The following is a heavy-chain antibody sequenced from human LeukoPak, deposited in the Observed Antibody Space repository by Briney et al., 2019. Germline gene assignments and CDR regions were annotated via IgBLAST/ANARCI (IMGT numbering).Heavy chain of an antibody. J-gene: IGHJ2*01. V-gene: IGHV4-39*01. CDR1: GGSISSSSYY. Sequence: KSSETLSLTCTVSGGSISSSSYYWGWIRQPPGKGLEWIGSIYYSGSTYYNPSLKSRVTISVDTSKNQFSLKLSSVTAADTAVYYCARYKARGLWPPWREGNWYFDLWGRGTLVTVSS. CDR2: IYYSGST. CDR3: ARYKARGLWPPWREGNWYFDL. D-gene: IGHD1-1*01.